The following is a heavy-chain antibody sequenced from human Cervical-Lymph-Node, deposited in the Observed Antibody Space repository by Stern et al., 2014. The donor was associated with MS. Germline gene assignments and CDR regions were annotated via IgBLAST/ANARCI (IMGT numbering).Heavy chain of an antibody. CDR1: GYTFTSYG. CDR3: ARDGGYDWADY. Sequence: VQLVESGAEVKKPGASVKVSCKASGYTFTSYGISWVRQAPGQWLEWLGWSRVYNGHTNYAQKHQGRVTMTTDTSTITSYIELRSLRSDDTAVYYCARDGGYDWADYWGQGTLVTVSS. V-gene: IGHV1-18*01. D-gene: IGHD5-12*01. CDR2: SRVYNGHT. J-gene: IGHJ4*02.